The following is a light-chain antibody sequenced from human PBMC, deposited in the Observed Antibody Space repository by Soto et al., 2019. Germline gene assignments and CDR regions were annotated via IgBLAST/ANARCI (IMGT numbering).Light chain of an antibody. V-gene: IGKV1-5*03. CDR1: QSITDW. CDR2: KAS. CDR3: QYWDDYSWT. J-gene: IGKJ1*01. Sequence: DIQMTQSTSTLSASVGDRVTITCRASQSITDWLAWYQQKPGKAPKFLIYKASNLEGGVPSRFSGSGSGTEFTLAISSVQPEDFATYYCQYWDDYSWTFGQGTKVEIK.